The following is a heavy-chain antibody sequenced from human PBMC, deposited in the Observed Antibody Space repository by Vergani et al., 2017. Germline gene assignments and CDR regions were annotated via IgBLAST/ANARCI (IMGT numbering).Heavy chain of an antibody. D-gene: IGHD3-22*01. V-gene: IGHV3-11*06. CDR2: ISSSSSYT. CDR3: ARSPPYYYDSSGLSRAFDI. CDR1: GFTFSDYY. Sequence: VQLVESGGGLVKPGRSLRLSCAASGFTFSDYYMSWIRQAPGKGLEWVSYISSSSSYTNYADSVKGRFTISRDNAKNSLYLQMNSLRAEDTAVYYCARSPPYYYDSSGLSRAFDIWGQGTMVTVSS. J-gene: IGHJ3*02.